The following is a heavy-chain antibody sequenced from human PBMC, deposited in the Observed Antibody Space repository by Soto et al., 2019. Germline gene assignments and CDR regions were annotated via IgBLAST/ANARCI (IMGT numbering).Heavy chain of an antibody. CDR1: GYILSSYN. Sequence: ASVKVSCKASGYILSSYNMHWVRQAPGQGLEWMGIINPSGGRTSYAQKFQDRVTMTRDTSTSTVYMELSSLRSEDTAVHYCARTYCAADCPRRDFDYWGQGTLVTVSS. D-gene: IGHD2-21*02. CDR2: INPSGGRT. CDR3: ARTYCAADCPRRDFDY. J-gene: IGHJ4*02. V-gene: IGHV1-46*01.